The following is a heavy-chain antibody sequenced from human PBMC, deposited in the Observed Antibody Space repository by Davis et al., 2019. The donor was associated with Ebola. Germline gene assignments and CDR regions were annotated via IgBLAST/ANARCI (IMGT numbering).Heavy chain of an antibody. CDR2: LYHGGGT. CDR3: ARGPGYSSSWAYWYFDL. J-gene: IGHJ2*01. V-gene: IGHV4-59*01. CDR1: GCYTSGYY. D-gene: IGHD6-13*01. Sequence: SETLSLTCTVSGCYTSGYYWSWIRQPPGTGLEWIGNLYHGGGTNYNPSLKSRVTISVDTSKNQFSLKLSSVTAADTAVYYCARGPGYSSSWAYWYFDLWGRGTLVTVSS.